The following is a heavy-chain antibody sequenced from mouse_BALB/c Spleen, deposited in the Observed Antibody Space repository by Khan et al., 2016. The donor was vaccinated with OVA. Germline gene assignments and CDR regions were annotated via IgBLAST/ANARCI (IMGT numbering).Heavy chain of an antibody. V-gene: IGHV9-1*02. Sequence: QIQLVQSGPELKKPGETVKISCKASGYTFTNYRMNWMKQAPGKGLKWMGWINTYTGEPTYGDDFKGRFAFSLETSASTAYLQINNLKNEDMATYFCARESSYLYFDVWGAGTTVTVSS. D-gene: IGHD1-1*01. CDR1: GYTFTNYR. CDR2: INTYTGEP. J-gene: IGHJ1*01. CDR3: ARESSYLYFDV.